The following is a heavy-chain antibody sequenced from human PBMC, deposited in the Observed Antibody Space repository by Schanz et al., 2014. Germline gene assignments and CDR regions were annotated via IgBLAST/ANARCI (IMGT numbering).Heavy chain of an antibody. CDR1: GFTLSSYG. Sequence: EVQLVESGGGLVQPGGSLRLSCAASGFTLSSYGMHWVRQAPGRGLEWVSSISTSGTYMYIADSLKGRLTISRDDAKKSMYLQMNNLRAEDTAVYYCVRVSFADPRLYRGMDRDIDYWGQGTLVTVSS. CDR3: VRVSFADPRLYRGMDRDIDY. V-gene: IGHV3-21*01. CDR2: ISTSGTYM. D-gene: IGHD5-18*01. J-gene: IGHJ4*02.